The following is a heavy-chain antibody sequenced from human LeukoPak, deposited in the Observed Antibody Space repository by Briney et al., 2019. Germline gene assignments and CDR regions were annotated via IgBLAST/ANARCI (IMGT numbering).Heavy chain of an antibody. CDR2: INLDGSVR. CDR3: ATSDDSSGSD. Sequence: PGGSLRLSCAASGFTFSGYAMSWVRQAPGKGLEWVANINLDGSVRHYVDSARGRFTISRDNAKNSLYLQMNSLRAEDTALYYCATSDDSSGSDWGQGTLVTVSS. CDR1: GFTFSGYA. J-gene: IGHJ4*02. V-gene: IGHV3-7*01. D-gene: IGHD3-22*01.